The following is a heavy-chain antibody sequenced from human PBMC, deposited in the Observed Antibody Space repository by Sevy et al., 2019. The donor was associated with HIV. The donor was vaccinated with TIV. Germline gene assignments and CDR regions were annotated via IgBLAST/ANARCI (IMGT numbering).Heavy chain of an antibody. CDR1: GDTFITYD. CDR3: ASGGSGDCWKYEYYYYGMDV. V-gene: IGHV1-8*02. Sequence: ASVKVSCKASGDTFITYDINWVRQATGQGLEWMGWMSPKSGNTGFAQKFQGRLTMTRDTSVSTAYMELSSLRSEDTAVYYCASGGSGDCWKYEYYYYGMDVWGQGTTVTVSS. D-gene: IGHD3-3*01. J-gene: IGHJ6*02. CDR2: MSPKSGNT.